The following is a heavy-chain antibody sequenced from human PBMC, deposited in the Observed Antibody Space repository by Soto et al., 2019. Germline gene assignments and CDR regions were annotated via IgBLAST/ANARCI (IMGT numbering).Heavy chain of an antibody. Sequence: SVKVSCKASGGTFSSYAISWVRQAPGQGLELMGGIIPIFGTANYAQKFQGRVTITADESTSTAYMELSSLRSEDTAVYYCARVGYCSSTSCRYYYGMDVWGQGTTVTVYS. CDR2: IIPIFGTA. J-gene: IGHJ6*02. V-gene: IGHV1-69*13. CDR1: GGTFSSYA. D-gene: IGHD2-2*01. CDR3: ARVGYCSSTSCRYYYGMDV.